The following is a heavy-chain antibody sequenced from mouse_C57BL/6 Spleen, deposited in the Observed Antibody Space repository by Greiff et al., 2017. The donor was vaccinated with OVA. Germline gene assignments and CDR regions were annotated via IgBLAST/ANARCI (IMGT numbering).Heavy chain of an antibody. Sequence: VQLQQPGAELVRPGTSVKLSCKASGYTFTSYWMHWVKQRPGQGLEWIGVIDPSDSYTNYNQKFKGKATLTVDTSSSTAYMQLSSLTSEDSAVYYCARVYYDYDAAMDYWGQGTSVTVSS. CDR1: GYTFTSYW. CDR2: IDPSDSYT. D-gene: IGHD2-4*01. J-gene: IGHJ4*01. V-gene: IGHV1-59*01. CDR3: ARVYYDYDAAMDY.